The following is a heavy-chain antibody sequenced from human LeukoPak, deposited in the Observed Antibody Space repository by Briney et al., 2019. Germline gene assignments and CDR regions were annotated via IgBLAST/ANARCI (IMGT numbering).Heavy chain of an antibody. V-gene: IGHV4-38-2*02. CDR3: AKDFSSSWQFDP. Sequence: PSETLSLTCAVSGYSISSGYYWGWIRQPPGKGLEWIGSIYHSGSTYYNPSLKSRVTISVDTSKNQFSLKLSSVTAADTAIYYCAKDFSSSWQFDPWGQGTLVTVSS. CDR1: GYSISSGYY. J-gene: IGHJ5*02. CDR2: IYHSGST. D-gene: IGHD6-13*01.